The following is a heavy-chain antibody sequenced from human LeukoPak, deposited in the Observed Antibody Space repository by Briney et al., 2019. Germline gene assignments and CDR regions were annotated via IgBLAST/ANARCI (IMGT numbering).Heavy chain of an antibody. CDR2: ISAYNGNT. J-gene: IGHJ4*02. Sequence: ASVKVPCKASGYTFTSYGISWVRQAPGQGLEWMGWISAYNGNTNYAQKLQGRVTMTTDTSTSTAYMELRSLRSDDTAVYYCARDSVTYYYDSSGLFDYWGQGTLVTVSS. V-gene: IGHV1-18*01. CDR3: ARDSVTYYYDSSGLFDY. D-gene: IGHD3-22*01. CDR1: GYTFTSYG.